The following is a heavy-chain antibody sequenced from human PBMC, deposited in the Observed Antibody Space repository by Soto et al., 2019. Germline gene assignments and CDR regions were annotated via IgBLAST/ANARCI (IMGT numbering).Heavy chain of an antibody. Sequence: EVQLVESGGGLVQPGGSLRLSCAASGFTVSSNYMSWVRQAPGKGLEWLSVIYTDDSTYYAGSVRGRFTISRHNSKTTQSLQMNRLRTEDTAVYYCTSGTSGSSGPLYWGEGTLVTVSS. D-gene: IGHD3-22*01. V-gene: IGHV3-53*04. CDR2: IYTDDST. CDR3: TSGTSGSSGPLY. J-gene: IGHJ4*02. CDR1: GFTVSSNY.